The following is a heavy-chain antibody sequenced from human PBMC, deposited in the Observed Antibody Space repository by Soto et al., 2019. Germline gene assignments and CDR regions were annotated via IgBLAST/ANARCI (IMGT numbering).Heavy chain of an antibody. CDR3: ARVPRGSSSSVARWFDP. D-gene: IGHD6-6*01. J-gene: IGHJ5*02. Sequence: QVQLVQSGAEVKKPGASVKVSCKASGYTSTSYGISWVRQAPGQRLEWMGWISAYNGNTNYAQKLQGRVTMTTDTSTSTAYMELRSLRSDDSAVYYCARVPRGSSSSVARWFDPWGQGTLVTVSS. V-gene: IGHV1-18*01. CDR2: ISAYNGNT. CDR1: GYTSTSYG.